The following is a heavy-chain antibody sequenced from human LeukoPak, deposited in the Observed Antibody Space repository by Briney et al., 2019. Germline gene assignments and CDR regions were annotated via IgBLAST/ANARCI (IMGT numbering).Heavy chain of an antibody. D-gene: IGHD6-19*01. CDR3: AREGAVAGQNWFDP. J-gene: IGHJ5*02. CDR1: GGSFSGYY. CDR2: INHSGST. V-gene: IGHV4-34*01. Sequence: SETLSLTCAVYGGSFSGYYWSWIRQPPGKGLEWIGEINHSGSTNYNPSLKSRVTISVDTSKNQFSLKLSSVTAADTAVYYCAREGAVAGQNWFDPWGQGTLVTVSS.